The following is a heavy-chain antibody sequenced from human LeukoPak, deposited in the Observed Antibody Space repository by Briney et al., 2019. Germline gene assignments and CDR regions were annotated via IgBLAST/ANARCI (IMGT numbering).Heavy chain of an antibody. CDR2: ISYDGSNK. D-gene: IGHD5-18*01. J-gene: IGHJ6*02. CDR1: GFTFSNYA. Sequence: PGGSLRLSCAAPGFTFSNYAMHWVRQAPGKGLGWVAVISYDGSNKYYADSVKGRFTISRDNSKNTLYLQMNSLRAEDTAVYYCARDQRGFRNGLPYYYYYGMDVWGQGTTVTVSS. V-gene: IGHV3-30-3*01. CDR3: ARDQRGFRNGLPYYYYYGMDV.